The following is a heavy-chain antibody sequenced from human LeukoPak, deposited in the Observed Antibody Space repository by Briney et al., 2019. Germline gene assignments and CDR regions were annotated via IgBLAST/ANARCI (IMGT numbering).Heavy chain of an antibody. D-gene: IGHD6-13*01. Sequence: GGSLRLSCAASGFTFSSYAMHWVRQASGKGLEWVAVISYDGSNKYYADSVKGRFTISRDNSKNTLYLQMNSLRAEDTAVYYCARLSIAAAGTGNFDYWGQGTLVTVSS. CDR3: ARLSIAAAGTGNFDY. J-gene: IGHJ4*02. V-gene: IGHV3-30-3*01. CDR1: GFTFSSYA. CDR2: ISYDGSNK.